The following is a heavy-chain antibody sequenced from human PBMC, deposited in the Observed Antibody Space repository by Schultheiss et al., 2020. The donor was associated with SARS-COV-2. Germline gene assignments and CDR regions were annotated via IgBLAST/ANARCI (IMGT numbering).Heavy chain of an antibody. V-gene: IGHV1-69*06. CDR1: GGTFSSYA. CDR3: ASAGDYGDYVWISY. J-gene: IGHJ4*02. CDR2: IIPIFGTA. Sequence: SVKVSCKASGGTFSSYAISWVRQAPGQGLEWMGGIIPIFGTANYAQKFQGRVTLTADTSTSTAYMELSSLRSEDTAVYYCASAGDYGDYVWISYWGQGTLVTVSS. D-gene: IGHD4-17*01.